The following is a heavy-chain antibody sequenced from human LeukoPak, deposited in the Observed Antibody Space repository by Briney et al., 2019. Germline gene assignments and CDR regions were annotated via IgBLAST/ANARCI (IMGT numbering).Heavy chain of an antibody. CDR2: IDPSDSYT. CDR1: GYSFTSYW. V-gene: IGHV5-10-1*01. CDR3: TRHPFVYASGSGGVDY. Sequence: GESLKISCKGSGYSFTSYWISWVRQMPGKGLEWMGRIDPSDSYTNYSPSFQGHVTISADKSISTAYLQWSSLKASDTAMYYCTRHPFVYASGSGGVDYWGQGTLVTVSS. J-gene: IGHJ4*02. D-gene: IGHD3-10*01.